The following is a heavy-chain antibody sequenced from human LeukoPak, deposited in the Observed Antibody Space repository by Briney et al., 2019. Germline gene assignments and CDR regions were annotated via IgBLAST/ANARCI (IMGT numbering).Heavy chain of an antibody. CDR1: GFTFSSYA. CDR3: AKGTTYYYDSSGYPDALDI. CDR2: ISGSGGST. V-gene: IGHV3-23*01. D-gene: IGHD3-22*01. Sequence: GGSLRLSCAASGFTFSSYAMSWVRQAPGKGLEWVSAISGSGGSTYYADSVKGRFTISRDNSKNTLYLQMNSLRAEDTAVYYCAKGTTYYYDSSGYPDALDIWGQGTMVTVSS. J-gene: IGHJ3*02.